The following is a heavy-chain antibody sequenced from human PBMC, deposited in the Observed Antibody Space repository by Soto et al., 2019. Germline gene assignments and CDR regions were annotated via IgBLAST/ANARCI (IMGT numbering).Heavy chain of an antibody. Sequence: QVQLVQSGAEVKKPGASVKVSCKASGYTFSSYGISWVRQAPGQGLEWMGWISANSGNTNYAQKVQGRVTMTTDTSTSTAYMELRSLRSEDTDMYYCARGGPGAPFDYWGQGTPVTVSS. D-gene: IGHD1-26*01. CDR3: ARGGPGAPFDY. J-gene: IGHJ4*02. CDR1: GYTFSSYG. CDR2: ISANSGNT. V-gene: IGHV1-18*01.